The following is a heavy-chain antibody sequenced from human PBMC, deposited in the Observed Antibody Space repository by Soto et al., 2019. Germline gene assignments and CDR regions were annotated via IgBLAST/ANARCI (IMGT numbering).Heavy chain of an antibody. V-gene: IGHV2-26*01. J-gene: IGHJ6*02. CDR3: ARLVLGSGKSYTFSRFYHGLDG. CDR2: ISSTDEK. CDR1: GFSLNNVRMG. Sequence: KESGPVLVRPTETLTLTCTVSGFSLNNVRMGVTWIRQPPGKALEWLTQISSTDEKAYSTSLKTTLTISTDTSNSQLVLSITDLDPLDTATYYCARLVLGSGKSYTFSRFYHGLDGWGPGTPVTVSS. D-gene: IGHD3-10*01.